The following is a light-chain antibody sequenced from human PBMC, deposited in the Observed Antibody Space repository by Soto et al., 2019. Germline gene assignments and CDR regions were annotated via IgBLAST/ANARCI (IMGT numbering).Light chain of an antibody. CDR1: QTISSW. CDR3: QQSFTTPYVA. CDR2: KAS. Sequence: DIQMTQSPSTLSGSVGDRVTITCRASQTISSWLAWYQQKPGKAPKLLIYKASTLKSGVPSRFSGSGSGTEFTLTISSLQPEDFATYYCQQSFTTPYVAFGQGTKAEIK. J-gene: IGKJ1*01. V-gene: IGKV1-5*03.